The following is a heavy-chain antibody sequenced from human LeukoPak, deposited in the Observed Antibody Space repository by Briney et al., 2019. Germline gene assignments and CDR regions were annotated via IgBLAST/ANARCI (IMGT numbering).Heavy chain of an antibody. V-gene: IGHV4-59*01. CDR3: GRALPGSSFDY. CDR1: GGSISSYY. Sequence: PSETLSLTCTVSGGSISSYYWSWIRQPPGKGLEWIGYIYYSGSTNYNPSLKSRVTISVDTSKNQFSLKLSSVTAADTAVYYCGRALPGSSFDYWGQGTLVTVSS. D-gene: IGHD3-10*01. J-gene: IGHJ4*02. CDR2: IYYSGST.